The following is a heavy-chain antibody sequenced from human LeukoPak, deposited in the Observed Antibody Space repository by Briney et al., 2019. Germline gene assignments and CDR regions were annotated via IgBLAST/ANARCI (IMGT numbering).Heavy chain of an antibody. V-gene: IGHV3-74*01. Sequence: GGSLRLSCAASGFTFSNYWLNWVRQAPGKGLEWVSRLNTDGSITNYADSVKGRFTISRDNAKNTLYLQMNSLRAEDTAVYYCARSFGGRTEYWGQGTLVTVSS. CDR3: ARSFGGRTEY. CDR2: LNTDGSIT. CDR1: GFTFSNYW. D-gene: IGHD2-15*01. J-gene: IGHJ4*02.